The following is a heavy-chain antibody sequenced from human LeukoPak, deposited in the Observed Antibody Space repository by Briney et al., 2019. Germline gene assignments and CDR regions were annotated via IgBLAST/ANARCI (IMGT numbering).Heavy chain of an antibody. CDR3: ARDPPAVTANTYG. D-gene: IGHD5-18*01. V-gene: IGHV3-66*01. J-gene: IGHJ4*02. CDR2: IYSGGTT. CDR1: GFTVSNNY. Sequence: PGGSPRLSCAASGFTVSNNYMNWVRQAPGKGLEWVSLIYSGGTTYYADSVKGRFTISRDGSKNTLYLQMSSLRVEDTAVYYCARDPPAVTANTYGWGQGTLVTVSS.